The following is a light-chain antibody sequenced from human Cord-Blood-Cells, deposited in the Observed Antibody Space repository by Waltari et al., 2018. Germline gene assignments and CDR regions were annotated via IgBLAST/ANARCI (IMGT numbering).Light chain of an antibody. V-gene: IGKV1-39*01. J-gene: IGKJ2*03. CDR3: QQSYSTPSYS. CDR1: QSISSY. CDR2: ASS. Sequence: DIQMTQSASSLSASVGDRVNITCREKQSISSYLNWYQQKTGQAPKHLINASSSLQSGVPSRFSGSGDETDVTLPISSLQPEDFATDYCQQSYSTPSYSFGQGTKLEIK.